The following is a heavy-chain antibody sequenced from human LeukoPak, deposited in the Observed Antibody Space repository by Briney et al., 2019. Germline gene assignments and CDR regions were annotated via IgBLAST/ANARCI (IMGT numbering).Heavy chain of an antibody. J-gene: IGHJ4*02. D-gene: IGHD3-10*01. CDR3: ARDKGPLVGMVRGEGYFDY. CDR2: ISYDGSNK. V-gene: IGHV3-30-3*01. CDR1: GFIFSTYA. Sequence: GGSLRLSCAASGFIFSTYAIHWVRQAPGKGLEWVAVISYDGSNKYYADSVKGRFTISRYDSKKTLYLQMNSLRTEDTAVYYCARDKGPLVGMVRGEGYFDYWGQGTLVTVSS.